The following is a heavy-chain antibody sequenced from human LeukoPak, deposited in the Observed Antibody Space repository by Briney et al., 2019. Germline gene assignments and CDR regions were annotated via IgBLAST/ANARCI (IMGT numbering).Heavy chain of an antibody. D-gene: IGHD6-13*01. CDR1: RGSITTYY. CDR3: ANLVIHTSSSWHLDS. J-gene: IGHJ4*02. Sequence: SETLSLTCTVSRGSITTYYWSWIRQPPGKGLEWLGYVYYSGTTDYNPSLKSRISMSVDTSRNQFSLNLNSVTAADTAFYYCANLVIHTSSSWHLDSWGQGTLVTVSS. CDR2: VYYSGTT. V-gene: IGHV4-59*01.